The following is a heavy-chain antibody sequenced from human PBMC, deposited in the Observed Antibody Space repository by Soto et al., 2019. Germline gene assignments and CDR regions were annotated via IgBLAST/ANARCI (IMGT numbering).Heavy chain of an antibody. V-gene: IGHV1-69*02. CDR1: GGTFSSYT. CDR3: AVDHSGIGRHFGSQD. Sequence: QVQLVQSGAEVKKPGSSVKVSCKASGGTFSSYTISWLRQAPGQGLEWMGRSIPIPGIANYAQKFQGRVRITADQSTSTAYMELSSLRSEDTAVYYCAVDHSGIGRHFGSQDSVQGTLVTVSS. J-gene: IGHJ4*02. D-gene: IGHD3-3*02. CDR2: SIPIPGIA.